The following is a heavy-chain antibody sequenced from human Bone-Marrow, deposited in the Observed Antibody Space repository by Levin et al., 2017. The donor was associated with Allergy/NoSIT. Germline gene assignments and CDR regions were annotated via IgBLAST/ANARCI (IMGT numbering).Heavy chain of an antibody. V-gene: IGHV3-23*01. CDR2: INDSGDRT. Sequence: LSLTCAASGFPFSSYAVSWVRPAPGKGLEWVSTINDSGDRTYYAHPVKGRFTISRDNSKNTLYLQMNSLRAEDTAVYYCAKGQIQLWVGVDYWGQGTLVTVSS. CDR1: GFPFSSYA. CDR3: AKGQIQLWVGVDY. J-gene: IGHJ4*02. D-gene: IGHD5-18*01.